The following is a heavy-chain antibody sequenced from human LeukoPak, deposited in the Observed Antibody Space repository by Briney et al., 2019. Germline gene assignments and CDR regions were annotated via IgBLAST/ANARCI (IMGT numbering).Heavy chain of an antibody. J-gene: IGHJ2*01. CDR3: ARRPTVPGESWYFDL. CDR1: GVSISSYY. CDR2: IYYSGST. Sequence: SETLSLTCTVSGVSISSYYWSWIRQPPGKGLEWIGYIYYSGSTNYNPSLKSRVTISVDTSKNQFSLKLSSVTAADTAVYYCARRPTVPGESWYFDLWGRGTLVTVSS. D-gene: IGHD3-10*01. V-gene: IGHV4-59*08.